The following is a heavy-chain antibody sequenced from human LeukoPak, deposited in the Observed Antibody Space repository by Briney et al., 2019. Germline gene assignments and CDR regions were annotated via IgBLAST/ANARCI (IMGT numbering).Heavy chain of an antibody. CDR2: IKQDGSEK. CDR3: AKVAVNCGGDCYSEDY. CDR1: GFTFSSNW. J-gene: IGHJ4*02. V-gene: IGHV3-7*03. D-gene: IGHD2-21*02. Sequence: GGSLRLSCAASGFTFSSNWMSWVRQARGKGLEWVANIKQDGSEKYYVDSVKGRFTISRDNSKNTLYLQMNSLRAEDTAVYYCAKVAVNCGGDCYSEDYWGQGTLVTVSS.